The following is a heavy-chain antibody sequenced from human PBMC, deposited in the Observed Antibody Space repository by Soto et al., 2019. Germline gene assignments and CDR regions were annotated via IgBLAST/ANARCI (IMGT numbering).Heavy chain of an antibody. CDR3: VIRAAGYDSSGNYV. J-gene: IGHJ4*02. D-gene: IGHD3-22*01. CDR2: LYPGDSVT. Sequence: GESWRISCKGSGSSFTSYWIGWVRQMPGKGLEWMGILYPGDSVTSYSPSFQGQVTISPDKSISTASLQWSSLKASETAMYYVVIRAAGYDSSGNYVWGQGTLVTVSS. V-gene: IGHV5-51*01. CDR1: GSSFTSYW.